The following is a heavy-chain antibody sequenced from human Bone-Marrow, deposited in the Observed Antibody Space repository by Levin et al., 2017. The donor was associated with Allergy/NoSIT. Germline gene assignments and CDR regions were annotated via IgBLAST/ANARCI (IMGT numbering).Heavy chain of an antibody. Sequence: GGSLRLSCAASGFTFSSYSMNWVRQAPGKGLEWVSSISSSSSYIYYADSVKGRFTISRDNAKNSLYLQMNSLRAEDTAVYYCARDRARYCSSTSCPAAFDIWGQGTMVTVSS. CDR3: ARDRARYCSSTSCPAAFDI. CDR2: ISSSSSYI. J-gene: IGHJ3*02. D-gene: IGHD2-2*01. V-gene: IGHV3-21*01. CDR1: GFTFSSYS.